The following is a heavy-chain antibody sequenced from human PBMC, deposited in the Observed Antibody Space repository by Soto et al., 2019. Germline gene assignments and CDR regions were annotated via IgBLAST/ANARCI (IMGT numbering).Heavy chain of an antibody. D-gene: IGHD1-26*01. Sequence: GGSLRLSCAASGFTFSSYTMSWVRQAPGKGLEWVSSISSSSTYIYYADSVKGRFTISRDNAKNSLYLQMNSLRAEDTAVYYCAGRIVGATDYWGQRTLVTVSS. CDR3: AGRIVGATDY. CDR2: ISSSSTYI. V-gene: IGHV3-21*01. CDR1: GFTFSSYT. J-gene: IGHJ4*02.